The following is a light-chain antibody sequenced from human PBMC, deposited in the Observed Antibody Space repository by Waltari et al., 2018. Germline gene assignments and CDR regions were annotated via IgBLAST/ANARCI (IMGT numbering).Light chain of an antibody. CDR1: QDITIK. V-gene: IGKV1-33*01. J-gene: IGKJ4*01. Sequence: DIQMTQSPSSLSASVGDRVTITCQASQDITIKLNWFQQKAGKAPQVLIFDASNSQAAVPSRFSGRGYGTNFASTITSLQPEDVGTYYCQQYANLPLTFGGGTRVEIK. CDR3: QQYANLPLT. CDR2: DAS.